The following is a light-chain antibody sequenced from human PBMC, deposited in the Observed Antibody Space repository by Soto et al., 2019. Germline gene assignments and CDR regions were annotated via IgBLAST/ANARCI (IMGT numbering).Light chain of an antibody. V-gene: IGKV3-20*01. CDR1: QSVRSTY. CDR3: QQYGSSLSIT. CDR2: GAS. Sequence: EIVLTQSPGTLSLSPGDTATLSCRASQSVRSTYLAWYQQKPGQAPRLLIHGASSRATGIPDRFSGSGSGTDFTLTNSRLEPEDFAVYYCQQYGSSLSITFGQGTRLEIK. J-gene: IGKJ5*01.